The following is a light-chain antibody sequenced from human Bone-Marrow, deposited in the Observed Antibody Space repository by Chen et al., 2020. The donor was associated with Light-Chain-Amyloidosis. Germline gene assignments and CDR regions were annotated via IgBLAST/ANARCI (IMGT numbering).Light chain of an antibody. J-gene: IGLJ2*01. CDR3: QSADSSGTYEVI. CDR1: DLPTKY. CDR2: RDT. V-gene: IGLV3-25*03. Sequence: APKQPPSVSVSPGQTARITCSGDDLPTKYAYWYQQKPGQAPVLVIHRDTERPSGISERFSGSSSGTTATLTISGVQAEDEADYHCQSADSSGTYEVIFGGGTKLTVL.